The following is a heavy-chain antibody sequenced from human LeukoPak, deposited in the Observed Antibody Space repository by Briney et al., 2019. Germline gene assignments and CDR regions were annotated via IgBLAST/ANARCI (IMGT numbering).Heavy chain of an antibody. CDR2: ISSSGNII. D-gene: IGHD2/OR15-2a*01. Sequence: GGSLSLSCAVSGFPFSSSEMNWDPETAGKGLEGGKYISSSGNIIYYADSVKGRFNISRHNAKNSLYLQMNSLRAEDTAVHYCARGFSMAPWGQGTLVTVSS. J-gene: IGHJ5*02. V-gene: IGHV3-48*03. CDR3: ARGFSMAP. CDR1: GFPFSSSE.